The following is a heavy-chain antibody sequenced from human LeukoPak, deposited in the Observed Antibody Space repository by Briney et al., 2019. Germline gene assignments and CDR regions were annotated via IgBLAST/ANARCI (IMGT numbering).Heavy chain of an antibody. D-gene: IGHD3-10*01. CDR3: ASLTVLLWFGELLEYYFDY. V-gene: IGHV3-7*01. CDR1: GFTFSSYW. CDR2: IKQDGSEK. Sequence: GGSLRLSCAASGFTFSSYWMSWVRQAPGKGLEWVANIKQDGSEKYYVDSVKGRFTISRDNAKNSLYLQMNSLRAEDTAVYYCASLTVLLWFGELLEYYFDYWGQGTLVTVSS. J-gene: IGHJ4*02.